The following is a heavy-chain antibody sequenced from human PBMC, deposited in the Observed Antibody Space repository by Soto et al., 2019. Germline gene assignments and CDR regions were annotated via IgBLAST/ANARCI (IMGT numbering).Heavy chain of an antibody. J-gene: IGHJ6*03. V-gene: IGHV3-23*01. Sequence: GGSLRLSCAASGFTFSSYAMSWVRQAPGKGLEWVSAISGSGGSTYYADSVKGRFTISRDNSKNTLYLQMNSLRAEDTAVYYCAKDPHLSIVVVVGAMDVWGKGTTVTVSS. CDR3: AKDPHLSIVVVVGAMDV. D-gene: IGHD2-15*01. CDR2: ISGSGGST. CDR1: GFTFSSYA.